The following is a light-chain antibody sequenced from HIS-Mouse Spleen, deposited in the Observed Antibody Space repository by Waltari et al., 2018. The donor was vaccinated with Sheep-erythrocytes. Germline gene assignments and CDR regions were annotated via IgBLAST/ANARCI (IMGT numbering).Light chain of an antibody. Sequence: QSALTQPPSASGSPGQSVTIPCTGTSRYVGGYNYVPWYQQHPGKAPKLMIYDVSKRPSGVPDRFSGSKSGNTASLTVSGLQAEDEADYYCSSYAGSNNWVFGGGTKLTVL. CDR3: SSYAGSNNWV. CDR2: DVS. CDR1: SRYVGGYNY. V-gene: IGLV2-8*01. J-gene: IGLJ3*02.